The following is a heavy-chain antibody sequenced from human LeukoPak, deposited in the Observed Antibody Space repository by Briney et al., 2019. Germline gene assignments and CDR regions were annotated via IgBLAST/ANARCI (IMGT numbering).Heavy chain of an antibody. CDR2: IYYSGST. Sequence: SETLSLTCTVSGGSISSGGYYWSWIRQHPGKGLEWIGYIYYSGSTYYNPSLKSRVTISVDTSKNQFSLKLSSVTAADTAVYYCARGKGYYDSSGYYYFPDYWGQGTLVTVSS. J-gene: IGHJ4*02. V-gene: IGHV4-31*03. CDR1: GGSISSGGYY. D-gene: IGHD3-22*01. CDR3: ARGKGYYDSSGYYYFPDY.